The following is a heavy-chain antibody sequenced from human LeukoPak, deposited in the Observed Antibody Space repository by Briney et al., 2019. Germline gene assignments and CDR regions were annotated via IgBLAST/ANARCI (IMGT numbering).Heavy chain of an antibody. CDR3: ARELGADYYDSSGYYYGMEV. J-gene: IGHJ6*02. V-gene: IGHV1-18*01. CDR1: GYTFTSYG. CDR2: ISAYNGHT. Sequence: ASVKVSCKASGYTFTSYGISWVRQAPGLGLEWMGWISAYNGHTNYAQKVQGRVTMTTDTATTTAYMELRSLRSDDTAVYYCARELGADYYDSSGYYYGMEVWGQGTTVTVSS. D-gene: IGHD3-22*01.